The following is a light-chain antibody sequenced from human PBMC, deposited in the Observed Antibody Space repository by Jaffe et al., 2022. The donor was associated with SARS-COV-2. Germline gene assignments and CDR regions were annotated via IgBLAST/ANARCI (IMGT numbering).Light chain of an antibody. Sequence: DIQMTQSPSTLSASVGDRVTITCRASQSISSWLAWYQQKPGKAPKLLIYRASTLESGVPSRFSGSGSGTEFTLTISSLQPDDFATYYCQQDNSYPLTFGGGTRVEIK. V-gene: IGKV1-5*03. CDR3: QQDNSYPLT. J-gene: IGKJ4*01. CDR1: QSISSW. CDR2: RAS.